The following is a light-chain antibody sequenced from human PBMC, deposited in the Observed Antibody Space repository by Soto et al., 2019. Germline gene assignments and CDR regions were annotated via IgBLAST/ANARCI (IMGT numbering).Light chain of an antibody. CDR3: QQSYSTPDT. CDR1: QDIRNF. CDR2: AAT. Sequence: DIQMTQSPSSLSAFVGDRVAITCQASQDIRNFVNWFQQKPGKAPKLLIYAATRLQSGAPSSFSGSGSGTDFTLTISSLQPEDFATYYCQQSYSTPDTFGQGTKVDIK. J-gene: IGKJ2*01. V-gene: IGKV1-39*01.